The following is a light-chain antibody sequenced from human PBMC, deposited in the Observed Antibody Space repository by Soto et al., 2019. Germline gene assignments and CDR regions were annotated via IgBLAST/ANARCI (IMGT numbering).Light chain of an antibody. CDR2: GAS. Sequence: EIVLTQSPGTLSLSPGERATLSCRASQSVSSSYLAWYQQNTGQAPRLLIYGASRRSTDIPARFSGSWSGTDVTLTTSRLESEDFAVYYCQQCGSSPQWTFSQGTTGDIK. CDR3: QQCGSSPQWT. CDR1: QSVSSSY. V-gene: IGKV3-20*01. J-gene: IGKJ1*01.